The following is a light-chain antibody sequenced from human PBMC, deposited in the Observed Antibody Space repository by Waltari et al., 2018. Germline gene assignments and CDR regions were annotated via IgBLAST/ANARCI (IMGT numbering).Light chain of an antibody. V-gene: IGKV4-1*01. Sequence: DIVMTQSPDSLAVSLGERATINCKSSQSVLYSSNNKNYLAWYQRKPGQPPELLIYWASTRESGVPDRFSGSGSGTDFTLTISSLQAEDVAVYYCQQYYSTPPHTFGQGTKLEIK. CDR3: QQYYSTPPHT. J-gene: IGKJ2*01. CDR2: WAS. CDR1: QSVLYSSNNKNY.